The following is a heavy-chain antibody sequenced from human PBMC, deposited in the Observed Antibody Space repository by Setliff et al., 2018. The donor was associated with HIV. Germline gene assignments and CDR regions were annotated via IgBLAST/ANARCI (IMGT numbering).Heavy chain of an antibody. Sequence: PGGSLRLSCAASGFGFSGYFMSWIRQTPRKGLEWISYIGYSGTPIYYADSVKGRFTISRDNAENSLYLEMNNLRGEDTAVYYCVRDARGGRLVSVYYFDFWGQGTLVTVSS. V-gene: IGHV3-11*04. CDR2: IGYSGTPI. D-gene: IGHD6-19*01. CDR1: GFGFSGYF. CDR3: VRDARGGRLVSVYYFDF. J-gene: IGHJ4*02.